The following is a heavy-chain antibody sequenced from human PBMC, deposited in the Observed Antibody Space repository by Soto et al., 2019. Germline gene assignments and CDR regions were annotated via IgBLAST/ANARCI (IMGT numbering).Heavy chain of an antibody. CDR2: ISSSSSTI. V-gene: IGHV3-48*01. CDR3: ARDWSFYFMDV. CDR1: GFTFSSYS. J-gene: IGHJ6*03. Sequence: EVQLVESGGGLVQPGGSLRLSCAASGFTFSSYSMNWVRQAPGKGLEWVSYISSSSSTIYYADSVKGRFTISRDNAKNSLYLQMNSLRAEDTAVYYCARDWSFYFMDVWSKGTTVTVSS.